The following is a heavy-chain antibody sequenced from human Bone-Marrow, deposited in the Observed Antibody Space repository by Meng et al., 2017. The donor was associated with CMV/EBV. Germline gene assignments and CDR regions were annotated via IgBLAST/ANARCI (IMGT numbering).Heavy chain of an antibody. D-gene: IGHD2-8*01. CDR1: GFSLSTSGVG. CDR3: GHRPPPGPNRGFDS. Sequence: SGPTLVKPTQTLTLTCSFTGFSLSTSGVGVGWIRQPPGKALEWLAPIYWTDDKYYSPSLKSRLAIAKDASRNQVVLTMTNVDPVDTATYYCGHRPPPGPNRGFDSWGQGTLVTVSS. CDR2: IYWTDDK. V-gene: IGHV2-5*01. J-gene: IGHJ5*01.